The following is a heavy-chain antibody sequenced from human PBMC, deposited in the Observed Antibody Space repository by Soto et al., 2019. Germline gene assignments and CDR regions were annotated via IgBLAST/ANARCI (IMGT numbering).Heavy chain of an antibody. J-gene: IGHJ5*02. Sequence: ASETLSLTCTVSGGSISSSNWWSWVRQPPGKGLEWIGEIYHSGSTNYNPSLRSRVTMSVDKSKNQFSLNLASVTAADTAVYYCVRDVPAAGTDWFDPWGQGTLVTVSS. D-gene: IGHD6-13*01. CDR1: GGSISSSNW. CDR2: IYHSGST. CDR3: VRDVPAAGTDWFDP. V-gene: IGHV4-4*02.